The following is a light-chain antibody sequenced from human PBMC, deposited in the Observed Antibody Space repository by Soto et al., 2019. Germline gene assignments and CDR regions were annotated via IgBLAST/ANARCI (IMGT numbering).Light chain of an antibody. Sequence: DIQMTQSPSSVFASVGDSVTITCRASQGISIWLAWYQQKPVKAPKLLLYGASTLKSGVPARFSGIGSGTDFTLTISSMQPEDFATYYWQQANSFPVTFGQGTRLEIK. CDR2: GAS. V-gene: IGKV1-12*01. CDR1: QGISIW. J-gene: IGKJ5*01. CDR3: QQANSFPVT.